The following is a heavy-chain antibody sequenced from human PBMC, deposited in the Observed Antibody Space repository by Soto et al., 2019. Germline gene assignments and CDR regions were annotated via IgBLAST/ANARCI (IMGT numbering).Heavy chain of an antibody. J-gene: IGHJ4*02. CDR2: ISYSGSS. Sequence: VQLQESGPGLVMPSQTLSLTCTVSGGSNIRDGYYWSWIRQHPGKGLEWIAYISYSGSSYSNPSLKSRVTISADTSKNQFSLRLTSVTAADTAVYFCARATPAGSADFWGQGTLATVSS. D-gene: IGHD2-2*01. CDR3: ARATPAGSADF. V-gene: IGHV4-31*03. CDR1: GGSNIRDGYY.